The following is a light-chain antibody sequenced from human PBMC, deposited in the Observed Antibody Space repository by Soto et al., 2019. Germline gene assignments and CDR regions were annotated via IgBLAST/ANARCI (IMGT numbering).Light chain of an antibody. CDR3: QQYNSSPLT. J-gene: IGKJ4*01. CDR2: DAS. V-gene: IGKV1-5*01. CDR1: QSISDW. Sequence: DIQMTQSPSTLSASVGDRVTITCRAHQSISDWLAWYQQKPGKAPNLLIYDASNLESGVPSRFSGSGSGTEFTLTISSLQPDDFATYYCQQYNSSPLTFGGGTKMEIK.